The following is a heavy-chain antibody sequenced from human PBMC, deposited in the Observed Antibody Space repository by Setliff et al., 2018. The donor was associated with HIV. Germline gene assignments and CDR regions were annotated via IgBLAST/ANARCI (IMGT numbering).Heavy chain of an antibody. D-gene: IGHD2-15*01. CDR2: VYYSGVT. J-gene: IGHJ4*02. CDR1: GGSSISSSYY. CDR3: ARRGRGAFPYYSIDY. V-gene: IGHV4-39*02. Sequence: SETLSLTCTVSGGSSISSSYYWVWIRQPPGKGLEWIGDVYYSGVTYYNASLKSRVTMSIDRSKNHFPLTMTSVTAAGTAVYYCARRGRGAFPYYSIDYWGQGILVTVSS.